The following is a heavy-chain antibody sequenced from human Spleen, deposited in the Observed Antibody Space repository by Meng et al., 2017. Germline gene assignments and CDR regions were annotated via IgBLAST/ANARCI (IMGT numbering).Heavy chain of an antibody. V-gene: IGHV1-2*06. J-gene: IGHJ4*02. CDR1: GYTFTAYW. CDR2: IDPGTGGT. D-gene: IGHD1-14*01. CDR3: ARVPGGANQDY. Sequence: ASVKVSCKPSGYTFTAYWLHWVRQAPGQGLEWMGRIDPGTGGTQYAQNFQGRVTMTRDTSISTTYMELSRLRSDDTAVYYCARVPGGANQDYWGQGTLVTVSS.